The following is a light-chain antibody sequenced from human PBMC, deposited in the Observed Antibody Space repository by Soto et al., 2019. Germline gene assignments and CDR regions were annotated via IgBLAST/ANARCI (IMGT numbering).Light chain of an antibody. CDR1: QGISSA. Sequence: AIQLTQSPSSLSASVGDRVTITCRASQGISSALAWYQQKPSKAPEVLIYDASSLESGVPSRFSGSGSGTDFTLTISSLQPEEIATYYCQHFIGYPHTFGGGTKVDIK. J-gene: IGKJ4*01. CDR2: DAS. V-gene: IGKV1-13*02. CDR3: QHFIGYPHT.